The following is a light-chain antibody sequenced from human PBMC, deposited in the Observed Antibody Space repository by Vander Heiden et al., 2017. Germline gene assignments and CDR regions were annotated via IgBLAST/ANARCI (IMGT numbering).Light chain of an antibody. CDR3: QQYNNWPI. CDR2: GAS. Sequence: EIVMTQSPATLSVSPGERATLSCRASQSVSSNLAWYQQKPGQAPRLLIYGASTRATGIPARFSGSGSGTEFTLTISSLQSEDFAFYYCQQYNNWPIFGHGTKVDIK. CDR1: QSVSSN. V-gene: IGKV3-15*01. J-gene: IGKJ3*01.